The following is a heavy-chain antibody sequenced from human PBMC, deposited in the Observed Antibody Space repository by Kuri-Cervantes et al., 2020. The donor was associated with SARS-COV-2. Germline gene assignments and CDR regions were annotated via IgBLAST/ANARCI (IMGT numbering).Heavy chain of an antibody. V-gene: IGHV3-48*01. CDR2: ISSSSSTI. CDR3: ARNGYCSSTSCYNDGGFDP. J-gene: IGHJ5*02. Sequence: GESLKISCAASGFTFSSYSMNWVRQAPGKGLEWVSSISSSSSTIYYADSVKGRFTISRDNAKNSLYLQMNSLRAEDTAVYYCARNGYCSSTSCYNDGGFDPWGQGTLVTVSS. CDR1: GFTFSSYS. D-gene: IGHD2-2*02.